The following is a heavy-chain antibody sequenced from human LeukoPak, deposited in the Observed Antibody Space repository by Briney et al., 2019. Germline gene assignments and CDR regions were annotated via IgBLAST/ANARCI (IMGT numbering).Heavy chain of an antibody. V-gene: IGHV4-61*02. D-gene: IGHD3-10*01. CDR1: GGSISSGSYY. J-gene: IGHJ4*02. CDR3: ARDYYGSGCYFGGFDY. CDR2: IYTSGST. Sequence: SQTLSLTCTVSGGSISSGSYYWSWIRQPAGKGLEWIGRIYTSGSTNYNPSLKSRVTISVDTSKNQFSLKLSSVTAADTAVYYCARDYYGSGCYFGGFDYWGQGTPVTVSS.